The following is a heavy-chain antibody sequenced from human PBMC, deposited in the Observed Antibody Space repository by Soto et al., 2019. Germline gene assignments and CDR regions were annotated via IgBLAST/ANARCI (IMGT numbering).Heavy chain of an antibody. Sequence: QVQLQESGPGLVKPSQTLSLTCTVSGGSISSGDYYWSWIRQPPGKGLEWIGYIYYSGSTYYNPSLKSRVTISVDTSKNHFSLKLSSVTAADTAVYYCARGSGYYDSSGYYYDYFDYWGQGTLVTVSS. CDR1: GGSISSGDYY. J-gene: IGHJ4*02. CDR3: ARGSGYYDSSGYYYDYFDY. D-gene: IGHD3-22*01. CDR2: IYYSGST. V-gene: IGHV4-30-4*01.